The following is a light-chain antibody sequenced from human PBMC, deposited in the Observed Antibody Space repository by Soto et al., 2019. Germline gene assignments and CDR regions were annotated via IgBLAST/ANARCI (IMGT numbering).Light chain of an antibody. J-gene: IGLJ2*01. CDR1: RSNIGAGYD. CDR3: QSYDSSLSGVV. Sequence: QSVLTQPPSVSGAPGQRVTISCTGSRSNIGAGYDVHWYQQLPGTAPKLLIYGNSNRPSGVPDRFSGSESGTSASLAITGLQAEDEADYYCQSYDSSLSGVVFGGGTKLTVL. CDR2: GNS. V-gene: IGLV1-40*01.